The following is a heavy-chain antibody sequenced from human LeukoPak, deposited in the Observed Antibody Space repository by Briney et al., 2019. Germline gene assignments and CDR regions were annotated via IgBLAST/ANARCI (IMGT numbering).Heavy chain of an antibody. D-gene: IGHD5-18*01. V-gene: IGHV1-69*13. Sequence: VASVKVSCKASGGTSSSYAISWVRQAPGQGLEWMGGIIPIFGTANYAQKFQGRVTITADESTSTAYMELSSLRSEDTAVYYCARVGGGYSYGYGYYYMDVWGKGTTVTVSS. CDR1: GGTSSSYA. J-gene: IGHJ6*03. CDR2: IIPIFGTA. CDR3: ARVGGGYSYGYGYYYMDV.